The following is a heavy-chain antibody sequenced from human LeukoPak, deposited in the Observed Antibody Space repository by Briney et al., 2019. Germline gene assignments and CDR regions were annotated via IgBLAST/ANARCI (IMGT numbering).Heavy chain of an antibody. CDR2: IRVGGTVT. Sequence: GGSLRLSCAASGFAFSSYAMSWVRQAPGKGLDWVSVIRVGGTVTYYAESVKGRFAVSRANSKNTLYLQMNSLRAEDTAVYYCAKMSMSSDYSSPNFDYWGQGTLVTVSS. J-gene: IGHJ4*02. CDR1: GFAFSSYA. CDR3: AKMSMSSDYSSPNFDY. D-gene: IGHD3-22*01. V-gene: IGHV3-23*01.